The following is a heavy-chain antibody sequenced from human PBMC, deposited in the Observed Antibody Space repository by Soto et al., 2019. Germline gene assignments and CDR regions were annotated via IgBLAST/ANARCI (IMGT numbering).Heavy chain of an antibody. CDR1: GGSFSGYY. Sequence: QVQLQQWGAGLLKPSETLSLTCAVYGGSFSGYYWSWIRQPPGKGLEWIGEINHSGSTNYNPSLKSRFNISVDTPKNQFSLKLSSVTAADTAVYYCARRARITMVRGGYGMDVWGQGTTVTVSS. J-gene: IGHJ6*02. V-gene: IGHV4-34*01. CDR3: ARRARITMVRGGYGMDV. CDR2: INHSGST. D-gene: IGHD3-10*01.